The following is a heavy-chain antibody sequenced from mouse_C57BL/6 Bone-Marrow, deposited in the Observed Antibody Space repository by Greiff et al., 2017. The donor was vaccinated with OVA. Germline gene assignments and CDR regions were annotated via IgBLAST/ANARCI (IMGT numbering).Heavy chain of an antibody. CDR2: ISYDGSN. D-gene: IGHD4-1*01. V-gene: IGHV3-6*01. CDR1: GYSITSGYY. Sequence: VQLKESGPGLVKPSQSLSLTCSVTGYSITSGYYWNWIRQFPGNKLEWMGYISYDGSNNYNPSLKNRISITRDTSKNQFFLKLNSVTTEDTATYYCARGELEDYAMDYWGQGTSVTVSS. J-gene: IGHJ4*01. CDR3: ARGELEDYAMDY.